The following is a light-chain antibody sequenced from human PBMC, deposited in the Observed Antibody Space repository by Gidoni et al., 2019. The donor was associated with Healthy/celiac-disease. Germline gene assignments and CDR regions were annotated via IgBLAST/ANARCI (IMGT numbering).Light chain of an antibody. Sequence: DIQMTQSPSSLSASVGDRVTITCQASQDISNYLNWYQQKPGKDPKLLIYDASNLETGVPSRFSGSGSGTDFTFTIRSLQHEDIETYYCQQYDNLPTWTFGQGTKVEIK. CDR2: DAS. CDR1: QDISNY. J-gene: IGKJ1*01. CDR3: QQYDNLPTWT. V-gene: IGKV1-33*01.